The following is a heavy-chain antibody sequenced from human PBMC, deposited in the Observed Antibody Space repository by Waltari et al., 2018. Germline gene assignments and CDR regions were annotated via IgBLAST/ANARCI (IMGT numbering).Heavy chain of an antibody. V-gene: IGHV3-30*02. CDR3: AKDFPGYK. CDR2: IQFDGSRK. D-gene: IGHD5-18*01. J-gene: IGHJ4*02. CDR1: GFTFSNYG. Sequence: QVQLVESGGAVVQPGGSLRLSCVASGFTFSNYGMHWVRQAPGKGVEWVTFIQFDGSRKYYVDSVTGRFTISRDNSKSTLYLQMDSLRVDDMAVYYCAKDFPGYKWGQGTLVTVSS.